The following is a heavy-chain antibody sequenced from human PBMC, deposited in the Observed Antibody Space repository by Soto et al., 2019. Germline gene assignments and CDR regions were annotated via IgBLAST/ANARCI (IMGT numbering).Heavy chain of an antibody. CDR3: AKKIADISGKNSIDY. V-gene: IGHV3-30*18. J-gene: IGHJ4*02. D-gene: IGHD3-22*01. Sequence: GGSLRLSCAASGFAFSTYGMHWVRQAPGKGLEWVAVISYDGSKKYYADSVKGRFTISRDNSKNTLYLQMDSLSSEDTAVYYCAKKIADISGKNSIDYSGQGTLVTSPQ. CDR1: GFAFSTYG. CDR2: ISYDGSKK.